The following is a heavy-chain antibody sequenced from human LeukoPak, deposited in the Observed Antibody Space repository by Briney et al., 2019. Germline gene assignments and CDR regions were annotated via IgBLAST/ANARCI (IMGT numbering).Heavy chain of an antibody. Sequence: PGGTLRLSCAASGFTFSSYGMSWVRQAPGKGLEWVSAISGSAVSTYYADSVKGRFTIPRDNSKNTLYLQMNTLRAEDTAVYYCAKDRDRTYYYYYMDVWGKGTTVTISS. CDR1: GFTFSSYG. CDR2: ISGSAVST. CDR3: AKDRDRTYYYYYMDV. J-gene: IGHJ6*03. V-gene: IGHV3-23*01. D-gene: IGHD3-10*01.